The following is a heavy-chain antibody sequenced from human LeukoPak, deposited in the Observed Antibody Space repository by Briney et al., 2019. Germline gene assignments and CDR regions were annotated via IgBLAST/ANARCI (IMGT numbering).Heavy chain of an antibody. Sequence: ASVKVSCKASGYTFTSYDINWVRQATGQGLEWMGWMNPNSGKTGYAQKFQGRVTMTRDTSISTAYMEVSSLRSEDTAVYYCAREPAGTEVRGVTISFDYWGQGTLVTVSS. CDR2: MNPNSGKT. V-gene: IGHV1-8*01. CDR3: AREPAGTEVRGVTISFDY. D-gene: IGHD3-10*01. J-gene: IGHJ4*02. CDR1: GYTFTSYD.